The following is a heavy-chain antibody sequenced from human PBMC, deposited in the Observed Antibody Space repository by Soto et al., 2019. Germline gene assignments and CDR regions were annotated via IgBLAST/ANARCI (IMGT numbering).Heavy chain of an antibody. CDR1: GFTFSSYG. Sequence: GGSLRLSCAASGFTFSSYGMHWVRQAPGKGLEWVAVISYDGSNKYYADSVKGRFTISRDNSKNTLYLQMNSLRAEDTAVYYCAKDVFPATPIYGDYGDYWGQGTLVTVSS. D-gene: IGHD4-17*01. CDR2: ISYDGSNK. V-gene: IGHV3-30*18. J-gene: IGHJ4*02. CDR3: AKDVFPATPIYGDYGDY.